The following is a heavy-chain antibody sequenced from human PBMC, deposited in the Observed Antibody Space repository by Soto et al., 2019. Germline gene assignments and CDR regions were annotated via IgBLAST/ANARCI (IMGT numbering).Heavy chain of an antibody. Sequence: SETLSLTCPVSGDSISSYYWSWIRQPPGKGLERIGYIYYSGSTNYNPSLKSRVTISVDTSKNQFSLKLSSVTAADTAVYYCARAPRPSITIFGVVDAHFDYWGQGTLVTVSS. J-gene: IGHJ4*02. CDR1: GDSISSYY. CDR2: IYYSGST. V-gene: IGHV4-59*01. CDR3: ARAPRPSITIFGVVDAHFDY. D-gene: IGHD3-3*01.